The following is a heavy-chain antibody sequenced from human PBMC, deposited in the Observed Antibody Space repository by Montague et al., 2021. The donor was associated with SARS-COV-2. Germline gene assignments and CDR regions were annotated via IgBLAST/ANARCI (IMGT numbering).Heavy chain of an antibody. J-gene: IGHJ6*02. CDR3: ASAGSGSYSFYYYYGMDV. D-gene: IGHD3-10*01. CDR1: GGSISSYY. CDR2: IYYSGST. Sequence: SETLSLTCTASGGSISSYYWSWIRQPPGKGLEWIGYIYYSGSTNYNPSLKSRVTISVDTSKNQFSLKLSSVTAADTAVYYCASAGSGSYSFYYYYGMDVWGQGTTVTVSS. V-gene: IGHV4-59*08.